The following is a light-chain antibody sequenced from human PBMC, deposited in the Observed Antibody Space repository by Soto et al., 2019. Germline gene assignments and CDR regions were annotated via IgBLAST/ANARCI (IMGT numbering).Light chain of an antibody. CDR3: QQYASSPLT. CDR2: YAS. CDR1: QSVAKNY. Sequence: EIVLTQSPGTLSLSPGEIASLSCRASQSVAKNYLAWYQHKPGQALRLLISYASSRATGIPDRFSGSGSGTDFTLTISRLEAEDFAVYFCQQYASSPLTFGGGTKVEIK. J-gene: IGKJ4*01. V-gene: IGKV3-20*01.